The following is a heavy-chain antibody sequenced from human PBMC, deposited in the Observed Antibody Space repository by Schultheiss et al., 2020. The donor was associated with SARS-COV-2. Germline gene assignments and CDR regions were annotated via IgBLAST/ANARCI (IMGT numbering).Heavy chain of an antibody. D-gene: IGHD3-16*02. CDR3: ARGRDYVWGSFRRNGDY. CDR2: IYYSGST. V-gene: IGHV4-38-2*01. Sequence: SETLSLTCAVSGFSISIGYYWDWIRQPPGKGLEWIGYIYYSGSTYYNPSLKSRVTISVDTSKNQFSLKLSSVTAADTAVYYCARGRDYVWGSFRRNGDYWGQGTLVTVSS. J-gene: IGHJ4*02. CDR1: GFSISIGYY.